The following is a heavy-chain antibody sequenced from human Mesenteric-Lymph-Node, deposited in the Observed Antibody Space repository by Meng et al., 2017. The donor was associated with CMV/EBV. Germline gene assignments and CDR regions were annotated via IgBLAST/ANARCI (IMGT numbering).Heavy chain of an antibody. Sequence: SSYAMSWVRQAPGKGLEWIGSIYYSGSTYYNPSLKSRVTISVDTSKNQFSLKLSSVTAADTAVYYCARLKVGAMYYWGQGTLVTVSS. D-gene: IGHD1-26*01. J-gene: IGHJ4*02. CDR1: SSYA. V-gene: IGHV4-39*01. CDR3: ARLKVGAMYY. CDR2: IYYSGST.